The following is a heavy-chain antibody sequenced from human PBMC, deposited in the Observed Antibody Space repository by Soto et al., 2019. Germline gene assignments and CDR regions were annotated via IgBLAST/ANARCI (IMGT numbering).Heavy chain of an antibody. CDR3: ARGSDSPYYDFWSGYQNWFDP. Sequence: ASVKVSCKASGYPFTSYGSSWVRQAPAQGLEWMGWISAYNGNTNYAQKLQGRVTMTTDTYTSTAYMELRSLRSDDTAVYYCARGSDSPYYDFWSGYQNWFDPWGQGTLVTVSS. V-gene: IGHV1-18*04. D-gene: IGHD3-3*01. J-gene: IGHJ5*02. CDR2: ISAYNGNT. CDR1: GYPFTSYG.